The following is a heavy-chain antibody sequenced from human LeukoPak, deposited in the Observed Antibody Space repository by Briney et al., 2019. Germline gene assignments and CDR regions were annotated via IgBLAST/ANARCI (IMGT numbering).Heavy chain of an antibody. J-gene: IGHJ3*02. CDR2: ISGSGGSI. Sequence: GGSLRLSCAASGFTFSSYAMSWVRQAPGKGLEWVSGISGSGGSIYYADSVKGRFTISRDNSKNTLYLQMNGLRVEDTAVYYCAKNSYLNYYDSSGYYYHAFDIWGQGTMVTVSS. CDR3: AKNSYLNYYDSSGYYYHAFDI. V-gene: IGHV3-23*01. D-gene: IGHD3-22*01. CDR1: GFTFSSYA.